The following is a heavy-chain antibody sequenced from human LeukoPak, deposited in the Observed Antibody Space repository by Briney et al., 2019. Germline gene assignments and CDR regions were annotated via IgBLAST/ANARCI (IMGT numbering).Heavy chain of an antibody. CDR3: VRSAVIPDNWFDP. V-gene: IGHV3-23*01. J-gene: IGHJ5*02. CDR1: GFTFSSYA. Sequence: GGSLRLSCAASGFTFSSYAMSWVRQAPGKGLEWVSAISGSGGSTYYADSVKGRFTISRDNSKNMLYLQMNSLRAEDTAVYLCVRSAVIPDNWFDPWGQGTLVTVSS. CDR2: ISGSGGST. D-gene: IGHD2/OR15-2a*01.